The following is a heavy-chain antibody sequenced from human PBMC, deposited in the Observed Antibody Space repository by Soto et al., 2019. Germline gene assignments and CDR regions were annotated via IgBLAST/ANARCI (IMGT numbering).Heavy chain of an antibody. CDR2: IWYDGSRT. Sequence: QVQLVESGGGVVQPGTSLRLSCAASGFTFSTYGMHWVRQAPGKGLDWVALIWYDGSRTHYAESVKGRFTISRDNSKNTLLLQMNSLRVEDTAVYYCAREQIGVAGSTYDYWGQGTLVNVSS. V-gene: IGHV3-33*01. CDR3: AREQIGVAGSTYDY. D-gene: IGHD6-19*01. J-gene: IGHJ4*02. CDR1: GFTFSTYG.